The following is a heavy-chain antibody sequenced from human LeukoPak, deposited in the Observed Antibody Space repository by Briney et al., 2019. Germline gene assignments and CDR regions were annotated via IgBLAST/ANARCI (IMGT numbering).Heavy chain of an antibody. CDR3: ARDLSPTDILTGYSNWYFDL. V-gene: IGHV4-4*02. CDR1: GGSISSSNW. Sequence: SETLSLTCAVSGGSISSSNWWSWVRQPPGKGLEWIGEIYHSGSTNYNPSLKSRVTISVDKSKNQFSLKLSSVTAADTAVYYCARDLSPTDILTGYSNWYFDLWGRGTLVTVSS. J-gene: IGHJ2*01. CDR2: IYHSGST. D-gene: IGHD3-9*01.